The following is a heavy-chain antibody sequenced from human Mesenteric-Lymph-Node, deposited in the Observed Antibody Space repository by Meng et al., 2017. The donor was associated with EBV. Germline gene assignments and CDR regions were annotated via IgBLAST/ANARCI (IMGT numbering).Heavy chain of an antibody. CDR3: ARDGSAYYGSGTFYRDY. J-gene: IGHJ4*02. CDR2: ISAYNGNT. CDR1: GYTFTSYG. V-gene: IGHV1-18*01. D-gene: IGHD3-10*01. Sequence: QVQLLQSGAEGKKPGASVKVSCKASGYTFTSYGLSWVRQAPGQGLEWMGWISAYNGNTIHAQNLQGRLTMTTDASTSTAYMELRSLRSDDTAIYYCARDGSAYYGSGTFYRDYWGQGTLVTVSS.